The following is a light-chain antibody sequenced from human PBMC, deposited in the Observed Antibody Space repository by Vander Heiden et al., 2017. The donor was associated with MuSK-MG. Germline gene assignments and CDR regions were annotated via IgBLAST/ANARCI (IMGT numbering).Light chain of an antibody. CDR2: SNN. Sequence: QSVLTQPPSASGHPGQRVTISCSGSSSNLGSNTVNWYQQIPGTAPKLLIYSNNQRPSGVPDRFSVSKSGTSASLATTGLQAEEEADYYCAAWDDSRNGYVFGTGTKVTVL. V-gene: IGLV1-44*01. CDR1: SSNLGSNT. CDR3: AAWDDSRNGYV. J-gene: IGLJ1*01.